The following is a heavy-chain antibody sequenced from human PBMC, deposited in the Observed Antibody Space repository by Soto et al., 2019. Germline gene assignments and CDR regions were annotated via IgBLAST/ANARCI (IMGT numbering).Heavy chain of an antibody. Sequence: ASVKVSCKASGYTFTSYGISWVRQAPGQGLEWMGWISAYNGNTNYAQKLQGRVTMTTETSRSTAYMERRSLRSDDTAVYYGARGGDDYCSNYVFDPWGQGTLVTVSS. V-gene: IGHV1-18*01. CDR1: GYTFTSYG. CDR3: ARGGDDYCSNYVFDP. J-gene: IGHJ5*02. D-gene: IGHD4-4*01. CDR2: ISAYNGNT.